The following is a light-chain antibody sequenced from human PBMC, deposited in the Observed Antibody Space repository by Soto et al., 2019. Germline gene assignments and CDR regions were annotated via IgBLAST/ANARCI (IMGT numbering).Light chain of an antibody. CDR1: ERVRSY. CDR2: NAS. CDR3: QQGSYWEFR. J-gene: IGKJ3*01. Sequence: ETVLKQSPATLSLSPGDRATLSCRASERVRSYLAWYQQKPGQAPRLLTYNASKRATGIPARFSSSGSGTGFTSAISSLEPDDFANYYCQQGSYWEFRFSPGTRVYIK. V-gene: IGKV3-11*01.